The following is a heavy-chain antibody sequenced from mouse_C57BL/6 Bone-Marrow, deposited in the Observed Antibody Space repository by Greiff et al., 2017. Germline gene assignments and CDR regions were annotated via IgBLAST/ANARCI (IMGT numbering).Heavy chain of an antibody. D-gene: IGHD1-1*01. J-gene: IGHJ3*01. Sequence: QVQLQQPGPELVKPGASVKLSCKASGYTFTSYWMHWVKQWPGQGLEWIGNINPSNGGTNYNEKFKSKATLTVDKSSSTAYMQLSSLTSEDSAVYYCARSGGFYYSWFAYWGQGTLVTVSA. CDR1: GYTFTSYW. V-gene: IGHV1-53*01. CDR2: INPSNGGT. CDR3: ARSGGFYYSWFAY.